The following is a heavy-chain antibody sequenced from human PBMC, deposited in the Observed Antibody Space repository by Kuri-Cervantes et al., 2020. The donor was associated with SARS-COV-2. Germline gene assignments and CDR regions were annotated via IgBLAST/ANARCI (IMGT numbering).Heavy chain of an antibody. Sequence: GESLKISCAASGFTFSSYSMSWVRQAPGKGLEWVSSISSSSSYIYYADSVKGRFTISRDNAKNSLYLQMNSLRAEDTAVYYCARVRNDYYYYYMDVWGKGTTVTVSS. J-gene: IGHJ6*03. CDR3: ARVRNDYYYYYMDV. V-gene: IGHV3-21*01. CDR1: GFTFSSYS. CDR2: ISSSSSYI.